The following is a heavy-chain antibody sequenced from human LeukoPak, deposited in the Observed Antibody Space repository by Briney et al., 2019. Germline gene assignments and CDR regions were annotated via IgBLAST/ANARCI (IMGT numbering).Heavy chain of an antibody. CDR3: ARESSIAVAGTGFDP. V-gene: IGHV4-59*01. D-gene: IGHD6-19*01. Sequence: SETLSLTCTVSGGSISSYYWSWIRQPPGKGLEWIGYIYSSGSTNYNPSLKSRVTISVDTSKNQFSLKLTSMTAADTAVYYCARESSIAVAGTGFDPWGQGTLVTVSS. J-gene: IGHJ5*02. CDR2: IYSSGST. CDR1: GGSISSYY.